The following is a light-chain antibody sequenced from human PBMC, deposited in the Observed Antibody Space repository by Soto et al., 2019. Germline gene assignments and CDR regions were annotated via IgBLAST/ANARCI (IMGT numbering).Light chain of an antibody. CDR2: LNRDGSH. J-gene: IGLJ2*01. CDR3: QTWGTGIVI. CDR1: SGHSNYA. V-gene: IGLV4-69*01. Sequence: QLVLTQSPSASASLGASVKLTCTLSSGHSNYAIAWHQQQPEKGPRSLMKLNRDGSHRKGDGIPNRFSGSSSGAERYLTISSLQSEDEADYYCQTWGTGIVIFGGGTKLTVL.